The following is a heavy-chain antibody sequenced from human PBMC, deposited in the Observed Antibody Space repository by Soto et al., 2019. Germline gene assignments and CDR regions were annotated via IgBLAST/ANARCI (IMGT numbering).Heavy chain of an antibody. CDR1: GGSTSSDNY. CDR3: AREGGESSDGLYYFDS. J-gene: IGHJ4*02. CDR2: IYYSGNT. V-gene: IGHV4-30-4*01. D-gene: IGHD3-16*01. Sequence: SETRSRTWTVSGGSTSSDNYWGWIRQPPGKGLEWIGHIYYSGNTDYNPSLKSRLAISIDTSKNQFSLKLSSVTAADTAVYFCAREGGESSDGLYYFDSWGQGSLVTVSS.